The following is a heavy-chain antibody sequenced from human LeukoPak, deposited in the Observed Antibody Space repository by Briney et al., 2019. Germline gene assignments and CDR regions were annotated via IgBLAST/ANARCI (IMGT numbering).Heavy chain of an antibody. V-gene: IGHV3-30*02. CDR2: LRYDGSNR. J-gene: IGHJ4*02. D-gene: IGHD2-15*01. Sequence: GGSLRLSSAASRVTFSSYGMHWVRQAPGEGLEWGAVLRYDGSNRYYADSVKGRFTISRDNSKSTLYLQMNSLRAEDTAVYYCAKIDVYCSGGSCYVDYWGQGTLVTVSS. CDR3: AKIDVYCSGGSCYVDY. CDR1: RVTFSSYG.